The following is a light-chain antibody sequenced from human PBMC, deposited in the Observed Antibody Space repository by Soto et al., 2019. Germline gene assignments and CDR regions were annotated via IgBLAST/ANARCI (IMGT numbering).Light chain of an antibody. V-gene: IGLV2-18*02. Sequence: QSALTQPPSVSGSPGQSVTISCTGTSSDVGNYNRVSWYQQPPGTAPKLMIYEVSNRPSGVPDRFSGSKSGNTASLTISGLQAEDEADYYCSSFTNSITFEVVFGGGTKLTVL. CDR2: EVS. CDR1: SSDVGNYNR. J-gene: IGLJ2*01. CDR3: SSFTNSITFEVV.